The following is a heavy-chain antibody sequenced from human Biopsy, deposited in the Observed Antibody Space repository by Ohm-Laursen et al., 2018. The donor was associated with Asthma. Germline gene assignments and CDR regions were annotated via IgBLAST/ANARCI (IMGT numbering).Heavy chain of an antibody. D-gene: IGHD6-19*01. Sequence: SSVKASCKAPGGTFSNFAISWVRQAPGQGLEWLGGIMTVFGTTKYAQKFQGRVTITADESTSTAYMEVTSLRSEDTAIYYCARCQVGYSSGWSLLLKKIYYSGMDVWGQGTAVTVSS. V-gene: IGHV1-69*01. J-gene: IGHJ6*02. CDR1: GGTFSNFA. CDR3: ARCQVGYSSGWSLLLKKIYYSGMDV. CDR2: IMTVFGTT.